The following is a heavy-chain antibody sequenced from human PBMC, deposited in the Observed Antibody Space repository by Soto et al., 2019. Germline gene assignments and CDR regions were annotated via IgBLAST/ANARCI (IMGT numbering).Heavy chain of an antibody. V-gene: IGHV1-18*01. CDR3: ARSSMVRDLLFDY. J-gene: IGHJ4*02. Sequence: QVQLVQSGAEVKKPGASVKVSCKASGYTFTSYGISWVRQAPGQGLEWMGWTSAYNANTNYAQKLQGRVTMTTDRSTSTAHMELRSLTSDDTAVYYCARSSMVRDLLFDYWGQGTLVTVSS. D-gene: IGHD3-10*01. CDR2: TSAYNANT. CDR1: GYTFTSYG.